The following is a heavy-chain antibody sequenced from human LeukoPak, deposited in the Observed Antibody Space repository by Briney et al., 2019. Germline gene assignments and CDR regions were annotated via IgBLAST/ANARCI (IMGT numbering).Heavy chain of an antibody. D-gene: IGHD5/OR15-5a*01. CDR1: GGSFSGYY. Sequence: SETLSLTCAVYGGSFSGYYWSWIRQPPGKGLEWIGEINHSGSINYNPSLKSRVTISVDTSKNQFSLRLSSVSAADTALYFCSRRASLHSLDYWDQGTLVTVSS. CDR3: SRRASLHSLDY. V-gene: IGHV4-34*01. CDR2: INHSGSI. J-gene: IGHJ4*02.